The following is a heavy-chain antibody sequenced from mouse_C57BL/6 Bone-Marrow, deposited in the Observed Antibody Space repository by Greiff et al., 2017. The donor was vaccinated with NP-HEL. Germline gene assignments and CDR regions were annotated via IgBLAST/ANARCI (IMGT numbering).Heavy chain of an antibody. CDR1: GYTFTSYW. D-gene: IGHD4-1*01. V-gene: IGHV1-7*01. CDR3: ARGNWYYFDY. J-gene: IGHJ2*01. Sequence: QVQLKESGAELAKPGASVKLSCKASGYTFTSYWMHWVKQRPGQGLEWIGYINPSSGYTKSNQKFKDKATLTADKSSSTAYMQLRSLTSEDSAVYYCARGNWYYFDYWGQGTTLTVSS. CDR2: INPSSGYT.